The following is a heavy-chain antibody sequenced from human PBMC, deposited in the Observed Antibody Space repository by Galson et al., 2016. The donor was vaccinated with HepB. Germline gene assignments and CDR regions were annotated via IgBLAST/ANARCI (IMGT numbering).Heavy chain of an antibody. V-gene: IGHV3-23*01. CDR2: INNGGSS. CDR1: GFTISRYA. CDR3: AKDHPSGGGPTFES. Sequence: SLRLSCAASGFTISRYAMSWVRQAPGMGLEWVAAINNGGSSYYAHSVRGRFTVSRSDSENMFFLQMNSLRPEDAATYFCAKDHPSGGGPTFESWGQGTLVAVSS. D-gene: IGHD6-19*01. J-gene: IGHJ4*02.